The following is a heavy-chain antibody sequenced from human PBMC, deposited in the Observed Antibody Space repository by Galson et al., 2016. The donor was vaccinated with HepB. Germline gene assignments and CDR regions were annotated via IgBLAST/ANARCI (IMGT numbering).Heavy chain of an antibody. J-gene: IGHJ6*02. V-gene: IGHV6-1*01. D-gene: IGHD2-15*01. CDR3: AREHVHCTGNSCYSGGMDV. CDR1: GDSVSSDTAA. Sequence: CAISGDSVSSDTAAWNWIRQSPSRGLEWLGRTYYRSKWYNDYAVSVKSRITINPDTTKNQFSPQLSSVTHEDTAVYYCAREHVHCTGNSCYSGGMDVWGPGTTVTVSS. CDR2: TYYRSKWYN.